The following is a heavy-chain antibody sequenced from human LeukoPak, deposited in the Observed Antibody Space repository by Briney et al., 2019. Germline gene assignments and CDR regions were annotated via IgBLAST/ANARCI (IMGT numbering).Heavy chain of an antibody. D-gene: IGHD1-1*01. CDR2: IIPIFGTA. Sequence: GSSVKVSCTASGGTFSSYAISWVRQAPGQGLEWMGGIIPIFGTANYAQKFQGRVTMTEDTSTDTAYMELSSLRSEDTAVYYCATQTHDRAVGLYYFDYWGQGTLVTVSS. CDR1: GGTFSSYA. CDR3: ATQTHDRAVGLYYFDY. J-gene: IGHJ4*02. V-gene: IGHV1-69*06.